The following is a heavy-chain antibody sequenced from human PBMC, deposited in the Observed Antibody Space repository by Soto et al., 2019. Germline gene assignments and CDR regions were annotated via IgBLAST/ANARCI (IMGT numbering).Heavy chain of an antibody. V-gene: IGHV3-30-3*01. J-gene: IGHJ4*02. CDR1: GFPVSSYA. CDR3: ARDRFRIAVAGTPFDY. D-gene: IGHD6-19*01. CDR2: ISYDGSNK. Sequence: LRLSCAASGFPVSSYAMHWVRQAPGKGLEWVAVISYDGSNKYYADSVKGRFTISRDNSKNTLYLQMNSLRAEDTAVYYCARDRFRIAVAGTPFDYWGQGTLVTVSS.